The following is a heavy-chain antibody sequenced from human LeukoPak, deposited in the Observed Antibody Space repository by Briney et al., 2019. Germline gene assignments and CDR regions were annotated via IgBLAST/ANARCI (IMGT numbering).Heavy chain of an antibody. CDR2: IYHSGST. V-gene: IGHV4-38-2*02. CDR1: GGSTSSYY. J-gene: IGHJ4*02. D-gene: IGHD3-9*01. Sequence: SETLSLTCTVSGGSTSSYYWSWIRQPPGKGLEWTGSIYHSGSTYYNSSLKSRVTISVDTSKNQFSLKLSSVTAADTAVYYCARDTGLTKFDYWGQGTLVTVSS. CDR3: ARDTGLTKFDY.